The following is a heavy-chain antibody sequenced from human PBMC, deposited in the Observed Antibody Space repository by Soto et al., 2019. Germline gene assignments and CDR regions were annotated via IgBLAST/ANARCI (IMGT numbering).Heavy chain of an antibody. CDR1: GFTFSSYA. CDR2: ISGSGGST. D-gene: IGHD3-16*01. V-gene: IGHV3-23*01. J-gene: IGHJ2*01. Sequence: EVQLLESGGGLVQPGGSLRLSCAASGFTFSSYAMSWVRQAPGRGLEWVSAISGSGGSTYYADSVKGRFTISRDNSKNMLYLQMNSLRAEDTAVYYCANPFPLRKKPNSDLWGRGTLVTVSS. CDR3: ANPFPLRKKPNSDL.